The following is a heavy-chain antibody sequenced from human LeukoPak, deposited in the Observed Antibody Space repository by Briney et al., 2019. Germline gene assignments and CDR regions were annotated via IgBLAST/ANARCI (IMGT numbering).Heavy chain of an antibody. Sequence: PGGSLRLSCAASGFTVSNSFMSWVRQAPGKGLEWVSIIYSGGSAYYADSVKGRFTISRDNSKNTLYLQMNSLRAEDTAVYYCTRVYGSGSYYSPCWGQGTLVTVSS. CDR3: TRVYGSGSYYSPC. J-gene: IGHJ4*02. CDR1: GFTVSNSF. V-gene: IGHV3-53*01. D-gene: IGHD3-10*01. CDR2: IYSGGSA.